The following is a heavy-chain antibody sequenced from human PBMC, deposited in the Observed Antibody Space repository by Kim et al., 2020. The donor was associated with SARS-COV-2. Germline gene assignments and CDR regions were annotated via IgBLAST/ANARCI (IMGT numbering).Heavy chain of an antibody. J-gene: IGHJ4*02. V-gene: IGHV4-31*02. D-gene: IGHD5-12*01. CDR3: ARGRDIVATIPFDY. Sequence: NPSLKSRVTISVDTSKSQFSLKLRSVTAADTAVYYCARGRDIVATIPFDYWGQGTLVTVSS.